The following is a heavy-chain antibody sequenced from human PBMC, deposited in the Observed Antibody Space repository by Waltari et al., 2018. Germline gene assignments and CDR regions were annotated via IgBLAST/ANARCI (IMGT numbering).Heavy chain of an antibody. V-gene: IGHV4-39*01. CDR1: GGAISGSGYY. J-gene: IGHJ5*02. D-gene: IGHD2-2*01. CDR2: IYQDGTS. Sequence: QVQLQESGPGLVEPSGTLSLTCTVSGGAISGSGYYWGWLRQTPGKGLDWIASIYQDGTSYYTPSLKMRVTISVDTSENKFSLKLNSVTAADTAIYYCARPGSSSPYYWFNPWGQGILVTVSS. CDR3: ARPGSSSPYYWFNP.